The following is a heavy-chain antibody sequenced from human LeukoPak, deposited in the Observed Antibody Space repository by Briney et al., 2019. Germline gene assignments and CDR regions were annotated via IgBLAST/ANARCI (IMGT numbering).Heavy chain of an antibody. J-gene: IGHJ4*02. CDR2: IDWDDDK. CDR3: AQGGGYFDF. Sequence: SGPTLVNPTQTLTLTCTFSGFSLSTSGMRVSWIRQPPGKALEWLARIDWDDDKFYSTSLKTRLTISKDTSKHQVVLTMTNMDPVDTATYYCAQGGGYFDFWGRGTLVTVSS. V-gene: IGHV2-70*04. D-gene: IGHD2-15*01. CDR1: GFSLSTSGMR.